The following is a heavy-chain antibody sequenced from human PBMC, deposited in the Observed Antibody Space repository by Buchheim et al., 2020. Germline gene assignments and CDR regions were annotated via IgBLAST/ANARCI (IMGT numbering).Heavy chain of an antibody. CDR3: ERGGSSKWELRGGRGDMDY. J-gene: IGHJ4*02. CDR2: IWYDGSNK. D-gene: IGHD1-26*01. CDR1: GFTFSSYC. Sequence: QVQLVESGGGVVQPGRSLRLSCAASGFTFSSYCMHWVCQAPGKGLEWVAVIWYDGSNKYYADSVKGRFTISRDNSKNTLYLQMNSLRAEETAVYYWERGGSSKWELRGGRGDMDYWGQGTL. V-gene: IGHV3-33*01.